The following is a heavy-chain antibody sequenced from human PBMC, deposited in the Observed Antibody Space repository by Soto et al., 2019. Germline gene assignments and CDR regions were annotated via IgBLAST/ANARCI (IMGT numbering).Heavy chain of an antibody. Sequence: EVQLLESGGGLVQPGGSLRLSCAASGFTFSSFAVSWVRQAPGKGLEWVSAISGSGGRTYYADSVKGRFTISRDNSKSTLYLQMNSLRVDDTAVYYCAKDPSGATSWYYWYFVLWGRGTLVTLSS. CDR3: AKDPSGATSWYYWYFVL. CDR2: ISGSGGRT. CDR1: GFTFSSFA. V-gene: IGHV3-23*01. J-gene: IGHJ2*01. D-gene: IGHD6-13*01.